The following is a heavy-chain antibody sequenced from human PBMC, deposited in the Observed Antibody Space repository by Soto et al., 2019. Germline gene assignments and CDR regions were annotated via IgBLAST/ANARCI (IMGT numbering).Heavy chain of an antibody. J-gene: IGHJ4*02. CDR1: GGTFSSYY. V-gene: IGHV1-69*13. CDR2: XCPSXGXX. Sequence: ASVKVSCKASGGTFSSYYITWVRQAPGQGFEWXGGXCPSXGXXXXXXKFEGRVTITADESTSTAYMELSSLTYEDTAVYYCARDYDNWSFDYWGQGTLVTVSS. D-gene: IGHD1-20*01. CDR3: ARDYDNWSFDY.